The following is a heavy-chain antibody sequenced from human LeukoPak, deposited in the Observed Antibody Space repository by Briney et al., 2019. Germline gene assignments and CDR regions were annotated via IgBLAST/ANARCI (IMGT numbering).Heavy chain of an antibody. CDR1: IFTFRNYG. D-gene: IGHD6-6*01. J-gene: IGHJ2*01. CDR3: ARVGCSSSYWYFDL. CDR2: IWYDGSKT. V-gene: IGHV3-33*01. Sequence: GRSLRLSCAASIFTFRNYGMSWVRQAPGKGLEWVAMIWYDGSKTDYADSVKGRFPISRDNSKKTVYLQMNSPRAEDTAVYYCARVGCSSSYWYFDLWGRGTRVSVSS.